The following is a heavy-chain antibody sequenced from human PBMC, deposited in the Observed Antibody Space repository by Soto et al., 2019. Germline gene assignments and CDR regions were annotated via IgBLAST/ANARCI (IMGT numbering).Heavy chain of an antibody. CDR1: GFTVDGNY. CDR3: ARRVPFSHYMDV. CDR2: IYSAGNT. V-gene: IGHV3-66*04. J-gene: IGHJ6*03. Sequence: GGSLRLSCAASGFTVDGNYMSWVRQAPGKGLEWVSVIYSAGNTYYTDSVKGRFTISRDNSKNTLYLQMNSLRAEDTSVYYCARRVPFSHYMDVWGKGTTVTVSS. D-gene: IGHD3-10*01.